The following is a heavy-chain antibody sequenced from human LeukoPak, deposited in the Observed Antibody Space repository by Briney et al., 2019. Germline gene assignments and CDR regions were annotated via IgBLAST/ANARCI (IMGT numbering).Heavy chain of an antibody. CDR2: IYYSGST. V-gene: IGHV4-39*07. Sequence: EASETLSLTCTVSGGSISSSSYYWGWIRQPPGKGLEWIGSIYYSGSTNYNPSLKSRVTISVDTSKNQFSLKLGSVTAADTAVYYCARGRDSSGIAAAPPFDYWGQGTLVTVSS. CDR3: ARGRDSSGIAAAPPFDY. D-gene: IGHD6-13*01. J-gene: IGHJ4*02. CDR1: GGSISSSSYY.